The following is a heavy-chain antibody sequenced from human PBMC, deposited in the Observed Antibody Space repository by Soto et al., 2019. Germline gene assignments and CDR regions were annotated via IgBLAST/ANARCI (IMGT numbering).Heavy chain of an antibody. CDR3: TREPKGYIGVSLFNFDI. D-gene: IGHD6-13*01. CDR2: IRSKAYGGTT. V-gene: IGHV3-49*04. Sequence: SLRLSCTASGFTFGDYAMSWVRQAPGKGLEWVGFIRSKAYGGTTEYAASVKGRFTISRDDSKSIAYLQMNSLKTEDTAVYYCTREPKGYIGVSLFNFDIWGQGTMVTVS. CDR1: GFTFGDYA. J-gene: IGHJ3*02.